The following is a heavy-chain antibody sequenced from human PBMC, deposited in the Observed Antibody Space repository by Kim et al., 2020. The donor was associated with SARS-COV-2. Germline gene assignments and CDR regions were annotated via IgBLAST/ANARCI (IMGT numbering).Heavy chain of an antibody. J-gene: IGHJ4*02. D-gene: IGHD5-12*01. V-gene: IGHV1-69*02. Sequence: YAQKFQGRVTITADKSTSTAYMELSSLRSEDTAVYYCATHSGYDRRTLDYWGQGTLVTVSS. CDR3: ATHSGYDRRTLDY.